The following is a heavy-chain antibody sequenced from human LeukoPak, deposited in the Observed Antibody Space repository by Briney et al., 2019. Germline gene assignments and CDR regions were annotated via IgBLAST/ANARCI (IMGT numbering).Heavy chain of an antibody. J-gene: IGHJ5*02. Sequence: ASVTVSCKASGYTFTGYHMHWVRQAPGQGLEWMGWINPNSGGTNYAQKFQGRVTMTRDTSISTAYLELSRLRSGDTAVYYCARDPSDNWFDPWGQGTLVTVSS. CDR3: ARDPSDNWFDP. D-gene: IGHD3-10*01. V-gene: IGHV1-2*02. CDR1: GYTFTGYH. CDR2: INPNSGGT.